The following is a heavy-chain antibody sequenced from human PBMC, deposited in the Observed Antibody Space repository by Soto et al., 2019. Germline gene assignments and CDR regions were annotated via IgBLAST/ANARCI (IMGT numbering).Heavy chain of an antibody. J-gene: IGHJ5*01. Sequence: GGSLRLSCVASGFSVTGDQMNWVRQAPGKGLEWVSTMYTGGRTFYADSVRGRFTISRDETKNILYLQMDDLRVEDTAIYYCPKGSGGWDSWPRGSLVTV. CDR1: GFSVTGDQ. CDR3: PKGSGGWDS. CDR2: MYTGGRT. V-gene: IGHV3-53*01. D-gene: IGHD2-15*01.